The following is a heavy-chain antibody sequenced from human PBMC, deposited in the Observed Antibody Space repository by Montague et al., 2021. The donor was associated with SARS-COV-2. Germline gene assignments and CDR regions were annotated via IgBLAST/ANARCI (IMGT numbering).Heavy chain of an antibody. D-gene: IGHD3-9*01. CDR3: ARAFDWLSITRYWYFDL. CDR1: GGSISSYY. CDR2: IYYSGST. Sequence: SETLSLTCTVSGGSISSYYWSWIRQPPGKGLEWIGYIYYSGSTYYNPSPKSRVTISVDTSKNQFSLKLSSVTAADTAVYYCARAFDWLSITRYWYFDLWGRGTLVTVSS. J-gene: IGHJ2*01. V-gene: IGHV4-59*08.